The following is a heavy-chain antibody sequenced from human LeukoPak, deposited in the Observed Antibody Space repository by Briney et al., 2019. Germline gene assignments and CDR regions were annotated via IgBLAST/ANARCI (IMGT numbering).Heavy chain of an antibody. Sequence: SETLSLTCAVYGGSFSGCYWSWIRQPPGKGLEWIGEINHSGSTNYNPSLKSRVTISVDTSKNQFSLKLSSVTAADTAVYYCARQDATYFDYWGQGTLVTVSS. CDR3: ARQDATYFDY. J-gene: IGHJ4*02. D-gene: IGHD2-15*01. CDR1: GGSFSGCY. V-gene: IGHV4-34*01. CDR2: INHSGST.